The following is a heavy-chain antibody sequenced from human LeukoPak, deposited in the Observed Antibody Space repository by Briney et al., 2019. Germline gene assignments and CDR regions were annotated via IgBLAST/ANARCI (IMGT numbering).Heavy chain of an antibody. Sequence: SQTLSLTCTVSGGSISSGSYYWSWIRQPAGKGLEWIGRIYTSGSTNYNPSLKSRVTISVDTSKNQFSLKLSSVTAADTAVYYCASDPVVINFYYFDYWGQGTLVTVSS. D-gene: IGHD3-22*01. CDR2: IYTSGST. CDR1: GGSISSGSYY. CDR3: ASDPVVINFYYFDY. V-gene: IGHV4-61*02. J-gene: IGHJ4*02.